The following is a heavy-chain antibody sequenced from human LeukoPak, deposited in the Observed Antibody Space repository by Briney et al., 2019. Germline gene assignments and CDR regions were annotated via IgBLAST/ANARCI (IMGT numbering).Heavy chain of an antibody. J-gene: IGHJ4*02. V-gene: IGHV3-23*01. CDR3: ARDQEGQIGTWAEMDRFDY. D-gene: IGHD1-26*01. Sequence: GGSLRLSCAASGFSFSSYAMSWVRQPPGKGLEWVSSFSGGGGDTYYADSVKGRFTISRDNSKNTLCLQMNSLRDEDTAVYYCARDQEGQIGTWAEMDRFDYWGQGTLVTVSS. CDR2: FSGGGGDT. CDR1: GFSFSSYA.